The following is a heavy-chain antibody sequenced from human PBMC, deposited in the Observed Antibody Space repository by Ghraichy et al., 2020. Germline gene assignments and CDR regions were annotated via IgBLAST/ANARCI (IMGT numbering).Heavy chain of an antibody. CDR2: ISYDGSNK. CDR3: ARDQEERIAVRPGHYYYYGMDV. CDR1: GFTFSSYA. J-gene: IGHJ6*02. Sequence: GESLNISCAASGFTFSSYAMHWVRQAPGKGLEWVAVISYDGSNKYYADSVKGRFTISRDNSKNTLYLQMNSLRAEDTAVYYCARDQEERIAVRPGHYYYYGMDVWGQGTTVTVSS. V-gene: IGHV3-30*04. D-gene: IGHD6-6*01.